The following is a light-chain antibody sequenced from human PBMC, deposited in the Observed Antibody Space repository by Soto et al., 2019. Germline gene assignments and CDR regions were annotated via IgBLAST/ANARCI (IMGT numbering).Light chain of an antibody. Sequence: LTQPASVSGSPGQSITISCTGTSSDVGSYNLVSWYQQHPGKAPKLMIYEVSKRPSGVSNRFSGSKSGNTASLTISGLQAEDEADYYCCSYAGSSTYVFGTGTKVTVL. J-gene: IGLJ1*01. CDR1: SSDVGSYNL. CDR3: CSYAGSSTYV. V-gene: IGLV2-23*02. CDR2: EVS.